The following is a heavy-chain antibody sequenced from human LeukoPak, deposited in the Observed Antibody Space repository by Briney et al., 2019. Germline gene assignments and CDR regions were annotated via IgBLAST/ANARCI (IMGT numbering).Heavy chain of an antibody. CDR3: ARHDLVYGMDV. Sequence: KPSETLSLTCTVSGGSISSYYWNWIRQPPGKGLEWIGYIYYSGSTNYNPSLKSRVTISVDTSKNQFSLKLSSVTAADTAVYYCARHDLVYGMDVWGQGTTVTVSS. D-gene: IGHD2-21*02. V-gene: IGHV4-59*08. CDR1: GGSISSYY. CDR2: IYYSGST. J-gene: IGHJ6*02.